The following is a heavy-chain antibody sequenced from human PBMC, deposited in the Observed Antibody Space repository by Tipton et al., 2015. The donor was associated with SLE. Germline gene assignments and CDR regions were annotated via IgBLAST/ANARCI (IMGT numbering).Heavy chain of an antibody. CDR1: GGSISSYY. CDR3: AGGNFSLNY. CDR2: IYYSGST. D-gene: IGHD3-16*01. V-gene: IGHV4-59*08. J-gene: IGHJ4*02. Sequence: LSLTCAVSGGSISSYYWSWIRQPPGKGLEWIGYIYYSGSTNYNPSLKSRVTISVDTSKNQFSLKLSSVTAADTAVYYCAGGNFSLNYWGQGTLVTVSS.